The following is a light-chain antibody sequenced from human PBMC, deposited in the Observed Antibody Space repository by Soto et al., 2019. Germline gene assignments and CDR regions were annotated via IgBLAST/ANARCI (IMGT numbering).Light chain of an antibody. CDR1: QSLTNNY. CDR3: QQYSSSPWT. Sequence: EIVLTQSPGTLSLSPGERATLSCRASQSLTNNYLAWYQQRPGQAPRLLLYGASSRATGVPDRFSGSESETDFTLTIIRLEPDDFAVYYCQQYSSSPWTFGQGTKVEI. CDR2: GAS. J-gene: IGKJ1*01. V-gene: IGKV3-20*01.